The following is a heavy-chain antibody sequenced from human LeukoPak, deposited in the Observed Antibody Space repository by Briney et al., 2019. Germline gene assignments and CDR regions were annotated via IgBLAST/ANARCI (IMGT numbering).Heavy chain of an antibody. J-gene: IGHJ4*02. CDR2: INHRGST. CDR1: GGSFSNLY. D-gene: IGHD6-13*01. V-gene: IGHV4-34*01. CDR3: ASLILIAAGSDF. Sequence: SETLSLTCAVYGGSFSNLYWSWLRQPPGKGLEWIGEINHRGSTTYNPSLKSRVTISIDTSKNQFSLHLTSVTAADTAVYYCASLILIAAGSDFWGQGNLVTVSS.